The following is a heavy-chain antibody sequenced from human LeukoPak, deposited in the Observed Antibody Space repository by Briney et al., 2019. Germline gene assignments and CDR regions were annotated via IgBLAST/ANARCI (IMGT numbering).Heavy chain of an antibody. Sequence: SGRSLRLSCAASGFTFDDYAMHWVRHAPGKGLEWVSGISWNSGSIGYADSVKGRFTISRDNAKNSLYLQMNSLRAEDTALYYCAKGKAGSFDYWGQGTLVTVSS. CDR3: AKGKAGSFDY. V-gene: IGHV3-9*01. D-gene: IGHD1-26*01. CDR1: GFTFDDYA. J-gene: IGHJ4*02. CDR2: ISWNSGSI.